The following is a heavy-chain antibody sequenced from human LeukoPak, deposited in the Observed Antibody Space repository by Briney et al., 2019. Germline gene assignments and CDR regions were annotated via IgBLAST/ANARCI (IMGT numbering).Heavy chain of an antibody. J-gene: IGHJ4*02. CDR1: EFPFSKFC. CDR2: ICSDSRII. CDR3: ARDFRNTGFDY. Sequence: GGSLRLSCVVSEFPFSKFCMSWFRQAPGKGLEWISYICSDSRIIHYADSVKGRFTTSRDNGRNSLYLQMNSLRAEDTAVYYCARDFRNTGFDYWGQGTLVTVSS. V-gene: IGHV3-11*01. D-gene: IGHD4-17*01.